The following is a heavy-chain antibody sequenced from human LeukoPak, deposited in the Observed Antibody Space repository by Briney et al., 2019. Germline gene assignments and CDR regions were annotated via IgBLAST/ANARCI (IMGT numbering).Heavy chain of an antibody. Sequence: PGGSLRLSCAASGFTFSSYAMSWVRQAPGKGLEWVSAISGSGGSTYYADSVKGRFTISRDNSKNTLYLQMNSLRAEDTAVYYCAKYKYPAGGSTVGFDAFDIWGQGTMVTVSS. CDR2: ISGSGGST. V-gene: IGHV3-23*01. CDR3: AKYKYPAGGSTVGFDAFDI. D-gene: IGHD3-16*01. CDR1: GFTFSSYA. J-gene: IGHJ3*02.